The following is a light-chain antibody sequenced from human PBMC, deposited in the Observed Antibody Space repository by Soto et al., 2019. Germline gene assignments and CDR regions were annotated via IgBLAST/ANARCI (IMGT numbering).Light chain of an antibody. CDR1: SSDVGGSGL. J-gene: IGLJ2*01. CDR2: EVS. V-gene: IGLV2-14*02. CDR3: SSYTTIKTVV. Sequence: QSALTQPASVSGSPAQSITISCTGSSSDVGGSGLVSWYQFHPGKAPKLLIFEVSNRPSGISDRFSGFKSANTAYLTISGVQPEDEADYHCSSYTTIKTVVFGGGTKLTVL.